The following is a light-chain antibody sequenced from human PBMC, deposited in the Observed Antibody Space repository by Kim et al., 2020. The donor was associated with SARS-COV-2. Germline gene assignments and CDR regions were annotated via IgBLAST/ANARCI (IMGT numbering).Light chain of an antibody. Sequence: NFMLTQPHSVSESPGKTVTISCTRSSGSIASNYVQWDQQRPGSAPTTVIYEDNQRPSGVPDRFSGSIDSSSNSASLTISGLKTEDEADYYCQSYDSSNHAVFGGGTQLTVL. CDR1: SGSIASNY. V-gene: IGLV6-57*04. CDR2: EDN. J-gene: IGLJ2*01. CDR3: QSYDSSNHAV.